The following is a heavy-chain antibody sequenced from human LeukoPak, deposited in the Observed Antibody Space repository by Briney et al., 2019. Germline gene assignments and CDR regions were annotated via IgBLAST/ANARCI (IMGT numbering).Heavy chain of an antibody. CDR1: GGSISSYY. J-gene: IGHJ4*02. D-gene: IGHD6-13*01. V-gene: IGHV4-59*01. Sequence: SETLSLTCTVSGGSISSYYWTWIRQPPGKGLEWIGCIYYSGSTNYNPSLKSRVTISIDTSKNQFSLKLSSVTAADTAVYYCAKTSSSSWAPLDYWGQGTLVTVSS. CDR3: AKTSSSSWAPLDY. CDR2: IYYSGST.